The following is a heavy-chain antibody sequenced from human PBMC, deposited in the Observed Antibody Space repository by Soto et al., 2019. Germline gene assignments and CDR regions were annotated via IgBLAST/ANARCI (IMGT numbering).Heavy chain of an antibody. Sequence: SETLSLTCTVSGGSISSYYWSWIRQPPGKGLEWIGYIYYSGSTNYNPSLKSRVTISVDTSKNQFSLKLSSVTAADTAVYYCARTEPRIAARREDYGMDVWVQGTTVTVSS. CDR3: ARTEPRIAARREDYGMDV. D-gene: IGHD6-6*01. CDR2: IYYSGST. J-gene: IGHJ6*02. CDR1: GGSISSYY. V-gene: IGHV4-59*01.